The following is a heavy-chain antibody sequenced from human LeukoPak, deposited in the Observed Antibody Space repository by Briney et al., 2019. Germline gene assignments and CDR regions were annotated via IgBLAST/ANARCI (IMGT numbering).Heavy chain of an antibody. V-gene: IGHV3-30-3*01. CDR3: ARAPVGGSPGY. J-gene: IGHJ4*02. D-gene: IGHD3-16*01. CDR2: ISYDGSNK. CDR1: GFTFSSYA. Sequence: GGSLRLSCAASGFTFSSYAMHWVRQAPGKGLEWVAVISYDGSNKYYADSVKGRFTISRDNSKNTLYLQMNSLRAEDTAVYYCARAPVGGSPGYWGQGTLVTVSS.